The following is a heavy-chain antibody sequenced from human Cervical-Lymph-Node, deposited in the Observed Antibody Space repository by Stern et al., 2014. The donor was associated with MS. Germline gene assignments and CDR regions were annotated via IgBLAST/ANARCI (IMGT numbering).Heavy chain of an antibody. J-gene: IGHJ4*02. CDR2: FFYGGST. V-gene: IGHV4-30-4*01. CDR3: ARSTDSVEEAFDY. D-gene: IGHD3-16*01. Sequence: QVQLQESGPGLVKPSQTLSLTCTVSGGSISSGDFSWSWIRQSPGKGLEWIGYFFYGGSTDYNPSLRSRVTISVDTSKNQFSLKLSSVTAADTAVYYCARSTDSVEEAFDYWGQGNLVTVSS. CDR1: GGSISSGDFS.